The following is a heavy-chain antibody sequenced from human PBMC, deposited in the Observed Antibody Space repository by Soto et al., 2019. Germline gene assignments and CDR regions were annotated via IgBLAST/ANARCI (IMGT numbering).Heavy chain of an antibody. D-gene: IGHD3-16*02. J-gene: IGHJ6*02. CDR2: INPDSGST. Sequence: ASVKVSCKASGYTFTVNYIYWVRQAPGQGLEWIGWINPDSGSTKYAQKFQAWVSMTRDTSIDTVFMEVKRLRSDDTAVYYCARGSFTTSRGGMGVWGQGTTVTVSS. CDR1: GYTFTVNY. V-gene: IGHV1-2*04. CDR3: ARGSFTTSRGGMGV.